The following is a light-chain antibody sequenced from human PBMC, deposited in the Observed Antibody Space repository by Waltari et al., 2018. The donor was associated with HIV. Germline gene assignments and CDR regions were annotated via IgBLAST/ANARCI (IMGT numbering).Light chain of an antibody. CDR2: EDD. V-gene: IGLV6-57*01. CDR3: QSYDSKVV. CDR1: SGSIGSSF. J-gene: IGLJ3*02. Sequence: NFMLTQPHSVSESPGKTVTISCTRSSGSIGSSFVQWYQKRPGSSPTTVIFEDDQRPSGVPDRFSGSIDSSSNSASLTISGLETEDEADYYWQSYDSKVVFGGGTRLTVL.